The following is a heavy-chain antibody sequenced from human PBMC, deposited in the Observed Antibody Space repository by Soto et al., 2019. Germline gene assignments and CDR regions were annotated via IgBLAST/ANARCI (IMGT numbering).Heavy chain of an antibody. CDR3: ARDWKLTGYAFDI. D-gene: IGHD1-1*01. Sequence: ASVKVSCKTSGYTFISYGISWVRQAPGQGLEWMGWISAYNGNTNYAQKLQGRVTMTTDTSTSTAYMELRSLRSDDTAVYYCARDWKLTGYAFDIWGQGTMVTVSS. J-gene: IGHJ3*02. CDR2: ISAYNGNT. V-gene: IGHV1-18*01. CDR1: GYTFISYG.